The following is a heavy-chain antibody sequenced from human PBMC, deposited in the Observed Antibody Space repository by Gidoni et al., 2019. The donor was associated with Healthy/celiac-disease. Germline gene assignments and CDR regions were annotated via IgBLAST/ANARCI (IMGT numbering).Heavy chain of an antibody. CDR1: GGSISSSSYY. D-gene: IGHD2-8*02. CDR3: ARHSGYCTGGVCYTDHWFDP. V-gene: IGHV4-39*01. CDR2: IYYSGST. J-gene: IGHJ5*02. Sequence: QLQLQESGPGLVKPSETLSLTCTVSGGSISSSSYYWGWIRQPPGKGLEWIGSIYYSGSTYYNPSLKSRVTISVDTSKNQFSLKLSSVTAADTAVYYCARHSGYCTGGVCYTDHWFDPWGQGTLVTVSS.